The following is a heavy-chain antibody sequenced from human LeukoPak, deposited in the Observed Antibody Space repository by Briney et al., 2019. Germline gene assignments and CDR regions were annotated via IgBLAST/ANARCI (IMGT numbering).Heavy chain of an antibody. CDR2: ISYGGSNK. V-gene: IGHV3-30*04. CDR1: GFTFSSYA. Sequence: GGSLRLSCAASGFTFSSYAMHWVRQAPGKGLEWVAVISYGGSNKYYADSVKGRFTISRDNSENTLYLQMNSLRAEDTAVYYCARDDYSNPWDYWGQGTLVTVSS. J-gene: IGHJ4*02. CDR3: ARDDYSNPWDY. D-gene: IGHD4-11*01.